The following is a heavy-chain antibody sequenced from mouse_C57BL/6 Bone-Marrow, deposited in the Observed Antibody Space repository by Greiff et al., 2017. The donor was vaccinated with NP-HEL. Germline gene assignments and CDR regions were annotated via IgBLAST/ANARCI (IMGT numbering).Heavy chain of an antibody. V-gene: IGHV5-6*01. CDR3: ATPICY. D-gene: IGHD6-5*01. Sequence: EVQLVESGGDLVKPGGSLKLSCAASGFTFSSYGMSWVRQTPDKRLEWVATISSGGSYTYYPDSVKGRFTISRDNAKNTLYLQMSSLKSEDTAMYYCATPICYWGQGTTLTVSS. J-gene: IGHJ2*01. CDR2: ISSGGSYT. CDR1: GFTFSSYG.